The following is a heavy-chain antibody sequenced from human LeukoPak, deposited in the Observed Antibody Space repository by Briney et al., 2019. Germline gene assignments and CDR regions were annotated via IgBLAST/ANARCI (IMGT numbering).Heavy chain of an antibody. CDR3: ARREGGLFDY. CDR2: IYNSGGT. J-gene: IGHJ4*02. Sequence: SETLSLTCTVSGGSISSYYWSWIRQPPGKGLEWIGYIYNSGGTNYNPSLKSRVTISVDTSKNQFSLNLSSVTAADTAVYYCARREGGLFDYWGQGTLVTVSS. D-gene: IGHD2-15*01. V-gene: IGHV4-59*08. CDR1: GGSISSYY.